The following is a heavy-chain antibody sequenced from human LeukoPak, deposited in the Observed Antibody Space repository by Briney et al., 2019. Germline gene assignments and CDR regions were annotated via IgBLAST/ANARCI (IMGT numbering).Heavy chain of an antibody. CDR1: GGSFSGYY. D-gene: IGHD5-12*01. CDR3: ARNRYSGFLGAYFDY. J-gene: IGHJ4*02. V-gene: IGHV4-34*01. CDR2: INHSGST. Sequence: PSETLSLTCAVYGGSFSGYYWSWIRQPPGKGLEWIGEINHSGSTNYNPSLKSRVTISVDTSKNQFSLKLSSVTAADTAVYYCARNRYSGFLGAYFDYWGQGTLVTVSS.